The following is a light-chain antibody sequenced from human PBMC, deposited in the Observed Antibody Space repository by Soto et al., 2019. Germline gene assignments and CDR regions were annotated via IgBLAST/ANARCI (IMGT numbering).Light chain of an antibody. CDR3: KQYREWPPFT. CDR1: PYVSNK. Sequence: EIVMTQSPATLSVSPGEPATLSCRTSPYVSNKVAWYQQKPGQAPSLLILGASTRATGVPARFSGSGSGTEFTLSISSLQSEDFAVYYCKQYREWPPFTFGQGTKVDIK. J-gene: IGKJ1*01. CDR2: GAS. V-gene: IGKV3-15*01.